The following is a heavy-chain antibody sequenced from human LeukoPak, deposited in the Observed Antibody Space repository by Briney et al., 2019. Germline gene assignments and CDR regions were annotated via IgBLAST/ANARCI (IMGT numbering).Heavy chain of an antibody. Sequence: SETLSLTCTVSGGSISSYYWSWIRQPPGKGLEWIGYIYYSGSTNYNPSLKSRVTISVDTSKNQFSLKLSSVTAVDTAVYYCASIAAAGNFAHWGQGTLVTVSS. J-gene: IGHJ4*02. CDR2: IYYSGST. CDR1: GGSISSYY. CDR3: ASIAAAGNFAH. D-gene: IGHD6-13*01. V-gene: IGHV4-59*01.